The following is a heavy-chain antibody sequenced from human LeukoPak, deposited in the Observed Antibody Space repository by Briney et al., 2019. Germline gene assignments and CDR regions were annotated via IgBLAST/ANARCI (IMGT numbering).Heavy chain of an antibody. D-gene: IGHD6-6*01. J-gene: IGHJ4*02. CDR3: ARHRSSWLIDY. Sequence: GGSLRLSCAASGFTFRSSVISWVRQAPGKGLEWVSTIDDDSYYADSVRGRFTISRDNSKNTLYLQMNSLRAEDTAVYYCARHRSSWLIDYWGQGTLVTVSS. CDR2: IDDDS. CDR1: GFTFRSSV. V-gene: IGHV3-23*01.